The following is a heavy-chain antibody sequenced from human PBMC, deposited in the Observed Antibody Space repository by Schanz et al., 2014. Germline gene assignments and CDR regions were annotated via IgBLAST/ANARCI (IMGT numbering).Heavy chain of an antibody. CDR2: ICSSGNTI. CDR1: GFTLSSYW. Sequence: EVKLVESGGGAVRPGGSLRLSCAASGFTLSSYWMHWVRQVPGKGLEWVSYICSSGNTIYYADSVKGRFTISRDNAKNSLYLQMNSLRAEDTAVFYCARDSLRGATGGYGMDVWGQGTTVTVSS. D-gene: IGHD2-8*02. V-gene: IGHV3-48*04. CDR3: ARDSLRGATGGYGMDV. J-gene: IGHJ6*02.